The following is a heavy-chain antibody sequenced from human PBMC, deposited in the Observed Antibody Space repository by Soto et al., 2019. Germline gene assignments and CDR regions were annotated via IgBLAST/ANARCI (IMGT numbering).Heavy chain of an antibody. CDR3: ARLNGYCIRGSCHGHYAMDV. V-gene: IGHV4-59*12. CDR1: GGSISSYY. Sequence: SETLSLTCTVSGGSISSYYWSWIRQPPGEGLEWIGYIYYSGSTNYNPSLKSRVTISVDKSKNQFSLKLSSVTAADTAVHYCARLNGYCIRGSCHGHYAMDVWGQGTTVTVSS. J-gene: IGHJ6*02. CDR2: IYYSGST. D-gene: IGHD2-15*01.